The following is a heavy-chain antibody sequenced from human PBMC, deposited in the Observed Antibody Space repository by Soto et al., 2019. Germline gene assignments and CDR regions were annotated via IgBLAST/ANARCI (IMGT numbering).Heavy chain of an antibody. CDR2: INSDGSST. J-gene: IGHJ6*02. D-gene: IGHD1-26*01. Sequence: PGGSLRLSCAASGFTFSSYWMHWVRQAPGKGLVWVSRINSDGSSTSYADSVKGRFTISRDNAKNTLYLQMNSLRAEDTAVYYCARRSGTYSPFYYYYGLDVWGQGTTVTVSS. V-gene: IGHV3-74*01. CDR3: ARRSGTYSPFYYYYGLDV. CDR1: GFTFSSYW.